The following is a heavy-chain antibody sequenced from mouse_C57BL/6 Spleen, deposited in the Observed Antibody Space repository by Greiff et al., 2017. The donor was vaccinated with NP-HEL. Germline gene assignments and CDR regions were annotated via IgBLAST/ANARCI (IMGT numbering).Heavy chain of an antibody. CDR2: INPSSGYT. Sequence: VQLQQSGAELAKPGASVKLSCKASGYTFTSYWMHWVKQRPGQGLEWIGYINPSSGYTKYNQKFKDKATLTADKSSSTAYMQLSSLTYEDSAVYYCARDGRSERKDYDGTVFAYWGQGTLVTVSA. J-gene: IGHJ3*01. V-gene: IGHV1-7*01. D-gene: IGHD2-4*01. CDR1: GYTFTSYW. CDR3: ARDGRSERKDYDGTVFAY.